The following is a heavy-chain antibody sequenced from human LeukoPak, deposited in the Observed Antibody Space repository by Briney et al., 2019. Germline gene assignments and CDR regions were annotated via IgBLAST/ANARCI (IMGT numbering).Heavy chain of an antibody. V-gene: IGHV4-59*01. CDR2: NYYSGST. CDR1: GGSISSYY. D-gene: IGHD1-26*01. J-gene: IGHJ4*02. CDR3: ARARMSGSYYLFDY. Sequence: SETLSLTCTVSGGSISSYYWSWIRQPPGKGLEWIGYNYYSGSTNYNPSLKSRVTISVDTSKNQFSLKLSSVTAADTAVYYCARARMSGSYYLFDYWGQGTLVTVSS.